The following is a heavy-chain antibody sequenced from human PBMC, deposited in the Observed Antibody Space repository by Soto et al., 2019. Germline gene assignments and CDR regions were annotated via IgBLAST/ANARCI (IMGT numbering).Heavy chain of an antibody. CDR1: GGFFSGYY. J-gene: IGHJ4*02. D-gene: IGHD6-13*01. Sequence: QVQLQQWGAGLLKPSETLSLTCAVYGGFFSGYYWSWIRQPPGKGLEWIGGINHSGSTNYNPSLKSRVTISVDTSKNQFSLKLSSVTAADTAVYYCARKIAAAGTMRRYYFDYWGQGTLVTVSS. V-gene: IGHV4-34*01. CDR2: INHSGST. CDR3: ARKIAAAGTMRRYYFDY.